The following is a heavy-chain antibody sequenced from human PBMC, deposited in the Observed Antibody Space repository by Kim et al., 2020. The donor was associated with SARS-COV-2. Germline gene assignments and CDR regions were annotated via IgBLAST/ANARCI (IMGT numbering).Heavy chain of an antibody. V-gene: IGHV1-69*04. CDR3: ARVWNSSGYYGGGMDV. D-gene: IGHD3-22*01. CDR1: GGTFSSYA. Sequence: SVKVSCKASGGTFSSYAISWVRQAPGQGLEWMGRIIPILGIANYAQKFQGRVTITADKSTSTAYMELSSLRSEDTAVYYCARVWNSSGYYGGGMDVWGQGTTVTVSS. CDR2: IIPILGIA. J-gene: IGHJ6*02.